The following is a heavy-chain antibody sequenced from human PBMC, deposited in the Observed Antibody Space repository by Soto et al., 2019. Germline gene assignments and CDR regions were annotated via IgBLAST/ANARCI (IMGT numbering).Heavy chain of an antibody. J-gene: IGHJ6*02. Sequence: SETLSLTCTVSGGSISSGGYYWSWIRQHPGKGLEWIGYIYYSGSTYYNPSLKSRVTISVDTSKNQFSLKLSSVTAADTAVYYCARSRRAQGFSYYYGMDVWGQGTTVTVSS. CDR1: GGSISSGGYY. CDR3: ARSRRAQGFSYYYGMDV. V-gene: IGHV4-31*03. CDR2: IYYSGST.